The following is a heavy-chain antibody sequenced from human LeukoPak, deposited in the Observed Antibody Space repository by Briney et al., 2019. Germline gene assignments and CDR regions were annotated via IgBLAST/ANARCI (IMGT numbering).Heavy chain of an antibody. D-gene: IGHD1-1*01. Sequence: GGSLTLSCPASGLSFDQRVMHGFGQGPGKGLEGVSGSSWKGSIMAYADFGKWRFTISRDNAKTIVSLEMSSLRPDDTAIYYCAKDGRALRTDEPWLDSWGAGTLVTVSS. CDR2: SSWKGSIM. CDR1: GLSFDQRV. J-gene: IGHJ4*02. CDR3: AKDGRALRTDEPWLDS. V-gene: IGHV3-9*01.